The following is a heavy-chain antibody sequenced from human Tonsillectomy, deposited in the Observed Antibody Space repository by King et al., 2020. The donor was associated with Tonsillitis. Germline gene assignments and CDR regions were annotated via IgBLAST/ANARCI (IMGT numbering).Heavy chain of an antibody. V-gene: IGHV1-69*14. CDR3: ARGKCSNGICYDWFDP. Sequence: QLVQSGAEVKKPGSSVKVSCKASGGTLSNYAITWVRQAPGQGLDWMGGIIPIVGRADYAQKFLGRVTITEDKSTSTAYMELSSLRSDDTAVYYCARGKCSNGICYDWFDPWGQGTLVTVSS. D-gene: IGHD2-15*01. CDR1: GGTLSNYA. J-gene: IGHJ5*02. CDR2: IIPIVGRA.